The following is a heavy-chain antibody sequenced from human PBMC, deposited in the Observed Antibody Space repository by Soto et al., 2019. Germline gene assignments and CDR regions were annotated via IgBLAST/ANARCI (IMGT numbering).Heavy chain of an antibody. Sequence: EVQLVESGGGLVQPGGSLRLSCAASGFTFSNAWMSWVRQAPGKGLEWVGRIKSKTDGGTTDYAAPVKGRFTISRDDSKNTLYLQMNSLKTEDTAVYYCTTWKYYYYYYMDVWGKGTTVTVSS. CDR3: TTWKYYYYYYMDV. V-gene: IGHV3-15*01. CDR2: IKSKTDGGTT. J-gene: IGHJ6*03. D-gene: IGHD1-1*01. CDR1: GFTFSNAW.